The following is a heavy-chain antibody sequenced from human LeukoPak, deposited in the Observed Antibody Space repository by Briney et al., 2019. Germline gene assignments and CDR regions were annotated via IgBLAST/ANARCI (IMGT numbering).Heavy chain of an antibody. Sequence: ASAKVSCKASGYTFTGYYMHWVRQAPGQGLEWMGWINPNSGGTNYAQKFQGRVTMTRDTSISTAYMELSRLRSDDTAVYYCARDSAPIDYYDSSGYYSDAFDIWGQGTMVTVSS. CDR3: ARDSAPIDYYDSSGYYSDAFDI. CDR2: INPNSGGT. D-gene: IGHD3-22*01. J-gene: IGHJ3*02. V-gene: IGHV1-2*02. CDR1: GYTFTGYY.